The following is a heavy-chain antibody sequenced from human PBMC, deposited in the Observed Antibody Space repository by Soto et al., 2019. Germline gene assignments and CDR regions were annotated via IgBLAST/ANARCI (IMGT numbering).Heavy chain of an antibody. CDR1: GYSFTSYW. CDR3: ARQDGIAAYYFDY. J-gene: IGHJ4*02. V-gene: IGHV5-51*01. CDR2: IYPHDSDI. Sequence: PGESLKISCRGSGYSFTSYWIGWVRQMPGKGLEWMGIIYPHDSDIRYSPSFQGQVTISVDKSISTAYLQWSSLKASDTAMYYCARQDGIAAYYFDYWGQGTLVTVPQ. D-gene: IGHD6-13*01.